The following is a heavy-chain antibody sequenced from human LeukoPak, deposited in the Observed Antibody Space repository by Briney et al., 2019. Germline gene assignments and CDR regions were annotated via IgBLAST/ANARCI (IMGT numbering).Heavy chain of an antibody. D-gene: IGHD2-2*01. J-gene: IGHJ6*04. V-gene: IGHV4-30-4*01. CDR3: AGDHIVVVPGLGESSYYYYYYGMDV. Sequence: SQTLSLTCTVSGGSISSGGYYWSWIRQPPGKGLEWIGYIYYSGSTYYNPSLKSRVTISVDTSKNQFSLKLSSVTAADTAVYYCAGDHIVVVPGLGESSYYYYYYGMDVWGKGTTVTVSS. CDR2: IYYSGST. CDR1: GGSISSGGYY.